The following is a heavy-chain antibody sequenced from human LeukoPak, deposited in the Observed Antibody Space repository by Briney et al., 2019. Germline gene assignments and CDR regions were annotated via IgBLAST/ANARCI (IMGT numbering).Heavy chain of an antibody. CDR2: IIPIFGTA. J-gene: IGHJ5*02. Sequence: ASVKVSCKASGGTFSSYAISWVRQAPGQGLEWMGGIIPIFGTANYAQKFQGRVTITTDESTSTAYMELSSLRSEDTAVYYRASPQITLRGYYSSWFDPWGQGTLVTVSS. D-gene: IGHD3-22*01. CDR1: GGTFSSYA. CDR3: ASPQITLRGYYSSWFDP. V-gene: IGHV1-69*05.